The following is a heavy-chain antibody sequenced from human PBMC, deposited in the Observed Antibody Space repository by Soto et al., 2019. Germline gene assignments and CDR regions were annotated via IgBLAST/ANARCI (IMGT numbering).Heavy chain of an antibody. CDR3: AKFSAISDSSGYGPLGY. J-gene: IGHJ4*02. CDR2: ISASGGST. Sequence: GGSRRLSCAASGFTFSSYAMSWVRQAPGKGLEWVSAISASGGSTYYADSAKGRFTIARANSKNTMYLQMYSLRVEDTAVDYCAKFSAISDSSGYGPLGYWGQGTLVTVSS. D-gene: IGHD3-22*01. V-gene: IGHV3-23*01. CDR1: GFTFSSYA.